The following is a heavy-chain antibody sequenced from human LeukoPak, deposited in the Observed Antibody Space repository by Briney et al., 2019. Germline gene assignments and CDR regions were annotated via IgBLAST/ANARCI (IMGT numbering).Heavy chain of an antibody. D-gene: IGHD6-13*01. CDR2: IKQDGSEK. V-gene: IGHV3-7*01. J-gene: IGHJ4*02. CDR3: ARLGTAEGTLEDY. Sequence: GGSLRLSCAASGFTFSSYWMSWVRQAPGKGLEWVANIKQDGSEKYYVDSVKGRFTISRDNAKNSLHLQMNSLRAEDTAVYYCARLGTAEGTLEDYWGQGTLVTVSS. CDR1: GFTFSSYW.